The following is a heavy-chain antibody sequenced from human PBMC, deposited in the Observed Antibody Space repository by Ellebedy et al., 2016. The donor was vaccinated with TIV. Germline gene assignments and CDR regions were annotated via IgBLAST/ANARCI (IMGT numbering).Heavy chain of an antibody. CDR3: AKDKVFGDSRWEIDV. Sequence: GEFLKISCAASGFTFSGYAMSWVRQAPGKGLEWVSGITAGGDKTYYADSGKGRFTISRDNSKNTLYLQMNSLRAEDTAVYYCAKDKVFGDSRWEIDVWGQGITVTVSS. V-gene: IGHV3-23*01. D-gene: IGHD4-17*01. CDR1: GFTFSGYA. J-gene: IGHJ6*02. CDR2: ITAGGDKT.